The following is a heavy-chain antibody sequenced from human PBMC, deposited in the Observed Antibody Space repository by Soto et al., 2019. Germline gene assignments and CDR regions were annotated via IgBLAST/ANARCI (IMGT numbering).Heavy chain of an antibody. D-gene: IGHD4-17*01. J-gene: IGHJ6*02. CDR2: IWYDGSNK. CDR3: ASVMTTVPDYYYGMDV. CDR1: GFTFSSYG. Sequence: GGSLRLSCAASGFTFSSYGMHWVRQAPGKGLEWVAVIWYDGSNKYYADSVKGRFTISRDNSKNTLYLQMNSLRAEDTAVYYCASVMTTVPDYYYGMDVWGQGTTVTVSS. V-gene: IGHV3-33*01.